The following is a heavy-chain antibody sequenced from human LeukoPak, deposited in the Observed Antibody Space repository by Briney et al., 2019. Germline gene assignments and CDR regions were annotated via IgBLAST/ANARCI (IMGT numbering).Heavy chain of an antibody. CDR1: GYTFTSYG. CDR3: ARDCSGGSCPGYAFDI. V-gene: IGHV1-18*01. D-gene: IGHD2-15*01. CDR2: ISAYNGNT. J-gene: IGHJ3*02. Sequence: ASVTVSCKASGYTFTSYGISWVRQAPGQGLEWMGWISAYNGNTNYAQKLQGRVTMTTDTSTSTAYMELRSLRSDDTAVDYCARDCSGGSCPGYAFDIWGQGTMVTVSS.